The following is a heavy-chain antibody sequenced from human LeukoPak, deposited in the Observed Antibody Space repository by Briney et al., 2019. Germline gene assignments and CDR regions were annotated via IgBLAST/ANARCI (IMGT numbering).Heavy chain of an antibody. CDR2: IGGSGNNI. Sequence: GGSLRLSCAASGFTFSSYAMAWVRQAPGKGLEWVSGIGGSGNNIHYADSVQGRFTISRDNSKNTFLQMNSLRAEDTAVYYCAKSPQWQYDYWGRGTLVTVSS. CDR3: AKSPQWQYDY. CDR1: GFTFSSYA. V-gene: IGHV3-23*01. D-gene: IGHD6-19*01. J-gene: IGHJ4*02.